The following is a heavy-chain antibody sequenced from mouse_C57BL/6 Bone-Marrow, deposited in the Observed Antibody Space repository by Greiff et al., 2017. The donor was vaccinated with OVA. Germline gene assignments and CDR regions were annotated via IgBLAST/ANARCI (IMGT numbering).Heavy chain of an antibody. V-gene: IGHV1-80*01. Sequence: QVQLQQSGAALVKPGASVKISCKASGYAFSSYWMNWVKQRPGKGLEWIGQIYPGDGDTNYNGKFKGKATLTADKSSSTAYMQLSSLTSEDSAVYFCARQYYGSSYVGPWFAYWGQGTLVTVSA. J-gene: IGHJ3*01. D-gene: IGHD1-1*01. CDR1: GYAFSSYW. CDR3: ARQYYGSSYVGPWFAY. CDR2: IYPGDGDT.